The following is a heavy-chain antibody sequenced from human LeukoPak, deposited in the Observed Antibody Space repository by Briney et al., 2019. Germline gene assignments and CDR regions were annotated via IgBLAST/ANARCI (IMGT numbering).Heavy chain of an antibody. CDR1: GYSFTTYW. D-gene: IGHD5-18*01. CDR3: ARQRLWLRDAFDI. J-gene: IGHJ3*02. Sequence: PGESLKISCKGSGYSFTTYWIGWVRQMPGKGLEYMGIIYPGDSDTTYSPSFQGQVTISADKSISTAYLQWSSLKASDTAMYYCARQRLWLRDAFDIWGQGTMVTVSS. V-gene: IGHV5-51*01. CDR2: IYPGDSDT.